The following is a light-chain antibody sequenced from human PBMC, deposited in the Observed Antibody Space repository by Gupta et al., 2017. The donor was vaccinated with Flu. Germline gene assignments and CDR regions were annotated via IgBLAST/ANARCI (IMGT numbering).Light chain of an antibody. CDR1: QSISTW. Sequence: DIQMTQSPSTLSASVGDRVTITCRASQSISTWLAWYQQKPGKAPKLLIYKASSVESGVTSRFSGSGYGKEFTLTSSSLQPDDFANYYCQQDYSYWSFGQGTKVEIK. CDR2: KAS. J-gene: IGKJ1*01. V-gene: IGKV1-5*03. CDR3: QQDYSYWS.